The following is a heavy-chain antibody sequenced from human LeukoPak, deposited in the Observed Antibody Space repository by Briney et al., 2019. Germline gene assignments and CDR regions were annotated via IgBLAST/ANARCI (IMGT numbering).Heavy chain of an antibody. D-gene: IGHD5-18*01. CDR1: GFTFSSYA. V-gene: IGHV3-23*01. Sequence: GGSLRPSCAASGFTFSSYAMSWVRQAPGKGLEWVSAISGSGGSTYYADSVKGRFTISRDNSKNTLYLQMNSLRAEDTAVYYCAKEIAYTAMDPYYFDYWGQGTLVTVSS. J-gene: IGHJ4*02. CDR3: AKEIAYTAMDPYYFDY. CDR2: ISGSGGST.